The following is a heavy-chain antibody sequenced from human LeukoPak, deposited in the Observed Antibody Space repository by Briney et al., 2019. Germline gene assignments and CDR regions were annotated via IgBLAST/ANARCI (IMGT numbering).Heavy chain of an antibody. D-gene: IGHD6-13*01. CDR3: ARGPSLYSSSWYYFDY. J-gene: IGHJ4*02. CDR1: GGSTSSYY. V-gene: IGHV4-59*01. CDR2: IYYSGST. Sequence: SETLSLTCTVSGGSTSSYYWSWIRQPPGKGLEWIGYIYYSGSTNYNPSLKSRVTISVDTSKNQFSLKLSSVTAADTAVYYCARGPSLYSSSWYYFDYWGQGTLVTVSS.